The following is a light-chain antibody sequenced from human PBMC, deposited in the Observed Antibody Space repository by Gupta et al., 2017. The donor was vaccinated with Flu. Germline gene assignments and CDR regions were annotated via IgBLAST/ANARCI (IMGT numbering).Light chain of an antibody. CDR1: SSDVGRYNF. CDR3: SSYAGSDTWV. CDR2: DVS. V-gene: IGLV2-11*01. Sequence: QSALTQPRSVSGSPGQSVTISCTGTSSDVGRYNFVSWFQQYPGKAPKLMIYDVSKRPAGVPDRFSGSKSGNTASLTISGLQAEDEADYYCSSYAGSDTWVFGGGTELTVL. J-gene: IGLJ3*02.